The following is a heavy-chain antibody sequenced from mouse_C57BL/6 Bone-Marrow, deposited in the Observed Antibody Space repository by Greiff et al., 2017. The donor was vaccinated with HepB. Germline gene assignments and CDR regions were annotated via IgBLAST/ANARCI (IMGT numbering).Heavy chain of an antibody. D-gene: IGHD2-4*01. CDR2: IDPSDSYT. CDR3: ARRGGFYYDYDWFAY. CDR1: GYTFTSYW. Sequence: QVQLQQPGAELVRPGTSVKLSCKASGYTFTSYWMHWVKQRPGQGLEWIGVIDPSDSYTNYNQKFKGKATVTVDTSSSTAYMQLSSLTSEDSAVYCCARRGGFYYDYDWFAYWGQGTLVTVSA. V-gene: IGHV1-59*01. J-gene: IGHJ3*01.